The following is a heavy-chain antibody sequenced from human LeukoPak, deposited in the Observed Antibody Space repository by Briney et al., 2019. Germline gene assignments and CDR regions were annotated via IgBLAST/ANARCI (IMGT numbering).Heavy chain of an antibody. CDR3: ARGGLYTPEYPSDI. CDR2: MFYSGGT. D-gene: IGHD2/OR15-2a*01. J-gene: IGHJ3*02. V-gene: IGHV4-59*01. Sequence: TSETLSLTCTVSGGSISSYYWSWIRQPPGKGLEWIAYMFYSGGTNYIPSLKSRVTISVDTSKNQFSLKLSSVTAADSAVYYCARGGLYTPEYPSDIWGQGTMVTVSS. CDR1: GGSISSYY.